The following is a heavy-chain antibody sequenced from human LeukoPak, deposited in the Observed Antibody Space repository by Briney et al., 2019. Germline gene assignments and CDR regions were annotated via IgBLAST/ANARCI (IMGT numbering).Heavy chain of an antibody. V-gene: IGHV1-46*01. D-gene: IGHD4-17*01. CDR3: ARDSTVTTPWSGMDV. Sequence: ASVKVSCKASGYTFTSYYMHWVRQAPGQGLEWMGIINPSGGSTSYAQKFQGRVTMTRDTSTSTVYMELSSLRSEDTAVYYCARDSTVTTPWSGMDVWGQGTTVTVSS. CDR2: INPSGGST. CDR1: GYTFTSYY. J-gene: IGHJ6*02.